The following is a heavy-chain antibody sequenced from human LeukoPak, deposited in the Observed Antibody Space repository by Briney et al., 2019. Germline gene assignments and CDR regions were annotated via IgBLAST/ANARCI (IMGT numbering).Heavy chain of an antibody. D-gene: IGHD5-18*01. V-gene: IGHV3-30*03. Sequence: PGGSLRLSCAASGFTFSSYGMHWVRQAPGKGLEWVAVISYDGSNKYYADSVKGRFTISRDNSKNTLYLQMNSLRAEDTAVYYCARVKLWLRYYYYGMDVWGKGTTVTVSS. CDR1: GFTFSSYG. CDR3: ARVKLWLRYYYYGMDV. CDR2: ISYDGSNK. J-gene: IGHJ6*04.